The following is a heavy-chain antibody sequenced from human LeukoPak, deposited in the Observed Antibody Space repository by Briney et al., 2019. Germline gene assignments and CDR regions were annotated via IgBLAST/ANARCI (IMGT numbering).Heavy chain of an antibody. CDR2: IKEDGSEK. J-gene: IGHJ4*02. CDR3: LRDLVWDTGRVDY. D-gene: IGHD3/OR15-3a*01. Sequence: GGSLRLSCAASGFTFSSHWMSWVRQAPRKGLEWLANIKEDGSEKYYVDSVKGRFTISRDNAKNSLFLQMNSLRDEDTATYYCLRDLVWDTGRVDYWGQGTLVTVSS. V-gene: IGHV3-7*01. CDR1: GFTFSSHW.